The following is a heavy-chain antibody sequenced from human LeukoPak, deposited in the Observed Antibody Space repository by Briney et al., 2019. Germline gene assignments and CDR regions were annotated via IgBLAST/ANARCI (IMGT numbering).Heavy chain of an antibody. J-gene: IGHJ5*02. CDR3: ARATKSGWTNWFDP. CDR2: IYSGGST. CDR1: GFPVSRTY. Sequence: GGSLGLPCAASGFPVSRTYLTWARKAPGKGLEWAPVIYSGGSTYYADSVKGRFTISRDNSKNTLYLQMNSLRAEDTAVYYCARATKSGWTNWFDPWGQGTLVTVSS. D-gene: IGHD6-19*01. V-gene: IGHV3-53*01.